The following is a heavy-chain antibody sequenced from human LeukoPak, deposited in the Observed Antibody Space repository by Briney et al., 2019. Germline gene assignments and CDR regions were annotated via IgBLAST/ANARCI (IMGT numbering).Heavy chain of an antibody. CDR2: INSDGSST. Sequence: PWGSLRLSCAASGFTFSSYWMHWVRQAPGKGLVWVSRINSDGSSTSYADSVKGRFTISRGNAKNTLYLQMNSLRAEDTAVYYCASPLITMVRGVIIWTDDYWGQGTLVTVSS. V-gene: IGHV3-74*01. D-gene: IGHD3-10*01. CDR1: GFTFSSYW. CDR3: ASPLITMVRGVIIWTDDY. J-gene: IGHJ4*02.